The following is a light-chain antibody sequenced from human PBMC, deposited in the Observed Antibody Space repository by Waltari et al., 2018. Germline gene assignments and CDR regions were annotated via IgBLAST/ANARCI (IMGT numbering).Light chain of an antibody. CDR2: DVN. CDR1: NRDIGAFYY. CDR3: NSYTTSNTYV. V-gene: IGLV2-14*03. J-gene: IGLJ1*01. Sequence: QSALTQPASLSGSPGQSITISFTGTNRDIGAFYYVSWYQQHSGKAPILIIYDVNNRASRISYRFSGSQSGNTASLTISGLQAEDEADYYCNSYTTSNTYVFGGGTKVTVI.